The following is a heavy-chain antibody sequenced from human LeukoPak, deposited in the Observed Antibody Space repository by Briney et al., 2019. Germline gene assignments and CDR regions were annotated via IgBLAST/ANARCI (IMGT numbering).Heavy chain of an antibody. CDR2: IKRNSQGGTA. V-gene: IGHV3-15*01. CDR3: TTRLN. Sequence: GGSLRLSCAASGFLFSDARMTWVRQAPGKGLEWVGHIKRNSQGGTADHAAPVRGRFTISRDDSRKTVYLQMSSLRSEDTAVYYCTTRLNWGHGALVTVSS. CDR1: GFLFSDAR. J-gene: IGHJ4*01.